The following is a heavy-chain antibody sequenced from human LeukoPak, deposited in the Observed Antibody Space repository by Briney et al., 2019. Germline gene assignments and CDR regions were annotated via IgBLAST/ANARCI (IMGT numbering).Heavy chain of an antibody. J-gene: IGHJ4*02. CDR2: ISSSSRYI. Sequence: GGSLRLSCAASGFTFSSYSMNWVRQAPGKGLEWVSSISSSSRYIYYADSVKGRFTTSRDNAKNSLYLQMNSLRAEDTAVYYCARDPGLDYWGQGTLVTVSS. CDR1: GFTFSSYS. V-gene: IGHV3-21*01. CDR3: ARDPGLDY.